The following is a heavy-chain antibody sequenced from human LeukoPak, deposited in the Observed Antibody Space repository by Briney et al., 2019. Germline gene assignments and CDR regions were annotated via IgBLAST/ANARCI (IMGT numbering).Heavy chain of an antibody. CDR3: AKALSSSSHYYYYYGMDV. CDR2: ISDSGGST. Sequence: GGSLRLSCAASGFTFSSYAMSWVRQAPGKGLEWVSAISDSGGSTYYAGSVKGRFTISRDNSKNTLYLQMNSLRAEDTAVYYCAKALSSSSHYYYYYGMDVWGQGTTVTVSS. J-gene: IGHJ6*02. CDR1: GFTFSSYA. V-gene: IGHV3-23*01. D-gene: IGHD2-2*01.